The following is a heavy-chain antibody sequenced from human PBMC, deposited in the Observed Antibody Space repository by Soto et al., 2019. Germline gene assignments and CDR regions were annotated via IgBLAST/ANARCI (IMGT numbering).Heavy chain of an antibody. CDR3: ARVIAAASTSWIDP. CDR1: GYTFTSYG. Sequence: ASVKVSCKASGYTFTSYGISWVRQAPGQGLEWMGWISAYNGNTNYAQKLQGRVTMTTDTSTSTAYMELRSLRSDDTAVYYCARVIAAASTSWIDPWGQGTLVTVSS. V-gene: IGHV1-18*01. D-gene: IGHD6-13*01. J-gene: IGHJ5*02. CDR2: ISAYNGNT.